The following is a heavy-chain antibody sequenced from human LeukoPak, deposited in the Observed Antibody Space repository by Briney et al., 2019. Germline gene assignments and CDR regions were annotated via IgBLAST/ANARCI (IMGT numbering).Heavy chain of an antibody. CDR3: ARGSSGWYSNWFDP. V-gene: IGHV3-48*03. D-gene: IGHD6-19*01. J-gene: IGHJ5*02. CDR1: GFTFSSYE. Sequence: GGSLSLSSAASGFTFSSYEMNWVRPAPGKGLEWVSSISSSGSTIYYADSGKGRFTISRDKAKNSLYLQMNSLRAEDTAVYYCARGSSGWYSNWFDPWGQGTLVTVSS. CDR2: ISSSGSTI.